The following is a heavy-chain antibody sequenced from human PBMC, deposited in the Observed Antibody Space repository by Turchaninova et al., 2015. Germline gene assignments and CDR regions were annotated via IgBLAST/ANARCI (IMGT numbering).Heavy chain of an antibody. V-gene: IGHV2-5*02. J-gene: IGHJ4*02. D-gene: IGHD4-23*01. CDR2: IDWDYDK. CDR1: GFSLSTYGLG. CDR3: AHRRPYGGISGHFDY. Sequence: QITLKESGPTLVKPTQTLTLTCTFSGFSLSTYGLGVGWLRQPPGQALEWLAVIDWDYDKPYSPSLKTRLTITKDTSKNPTVLTMTNMDPVDTATYYCAHRRPYGGISGHFDYWGQGSLVTVSS.